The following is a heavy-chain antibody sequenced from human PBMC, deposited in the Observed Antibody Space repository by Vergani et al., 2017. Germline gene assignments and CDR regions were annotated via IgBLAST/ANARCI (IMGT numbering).Heavy chain of an antibody. Sequence: QVQLVQSGAEVKKPGSSVKVSCKASGGTFSSYAISWVRQAPGQGLEWMGGIIPIFGTANYAQKFQGRVTITADESTSTAYMELSSLRSEDTAVYYCARSLGYCSSTSCYHRNDYWGQGTLVTVSS. CDR3: ARSLGYCSSTSCYHRNDY. J-gene: IGHJ4*02. D-gene: IGHD2-2*01. CDR1: GGTFSSYA. CDR2: IIPIFGTA. V-gene: IGHV1-69*01.